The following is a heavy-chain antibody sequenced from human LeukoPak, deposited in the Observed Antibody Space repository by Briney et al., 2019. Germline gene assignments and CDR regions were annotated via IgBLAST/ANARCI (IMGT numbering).Heavy chain of an antibody. V-gene: IGHV3-30*04. CDR3: ARGVRYFDY. Sequence: GGSLRLSCAASGFTFSSYAMHWVRQAPGKGLEWVAVISYDGSNKYYADSVKGRFTISRDNSKNKLYLQMNSLRAEDTAVYYCARGVRYFDYWGQGTLVTVSS. D-gene: IGHD3-9*01. J-gene: IGHJ4*02. CDR1: GFTFSSYA. CDR2: ISYDGSNK.